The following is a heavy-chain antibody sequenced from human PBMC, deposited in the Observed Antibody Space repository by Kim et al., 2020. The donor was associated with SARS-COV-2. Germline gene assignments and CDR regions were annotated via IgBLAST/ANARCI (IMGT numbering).Heavy chain of an antibody. J-gene: IGHJ4*02. CDR2: IYYSGST. CDR3: ARDLMVRGVSFDY. V-gene: IGHV4-59*13. CDR1: GGSISSYY. Sequence: ETLSLTCTVSGGSISSYYWSWIRQPPGKGLEWIGYIYYSGSTNYNPSLKSRVTISVDTSKNQFSLKLSSVTAADTAVYYCARDLMVRGVSFDYWGQGTLVTVSS. D-gene: IGHD3-10*01.